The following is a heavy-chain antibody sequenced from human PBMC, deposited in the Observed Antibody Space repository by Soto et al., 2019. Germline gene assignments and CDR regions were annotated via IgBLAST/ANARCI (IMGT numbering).Heavy chain of an antibody. CDR1: GYTFTSYG. J-gene: IGHJ4*02. CDR2: INPGNGNT. CDR3: ARDGGGSSSWYGF. Sequence: ASVKVSCKASGYTFTSYGINWVRQAPGRGLEWMGWINPGNGNTKYSQQFQGRVIIDRDTSASTAYMELSSLGSEDTAVYYCARDGGGSSSWYGFWGQGTLVTVSS. D-gene: IGHD6-13*01. V-gene: IGHV1-3*01.